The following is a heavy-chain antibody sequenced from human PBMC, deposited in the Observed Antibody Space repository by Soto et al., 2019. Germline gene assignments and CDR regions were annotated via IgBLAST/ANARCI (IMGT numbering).Heavy chain of an antibody. V-gene: IGHV4-59*08. CDR1: GGSISSYY. CDR3: ARHAVHSSGFTDV. CDR2: MYNTGST. Sequence: SETLSLTCTVSGGSISSYYWSWIRQPPGKGLEWIGYMYNTGSTIYNPSLKSRVTISVDTSKNRFSLKLSSVTAADTAVYYCARHAVHSSGFTDVWGQGSLVTVSS. J-gene: IGHJ4*02. D-gene: IGHD6-19*01.